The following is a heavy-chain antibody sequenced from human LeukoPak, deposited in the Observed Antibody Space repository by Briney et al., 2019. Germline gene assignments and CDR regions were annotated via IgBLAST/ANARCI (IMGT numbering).Heavy chain of an antibody. Sequence: SETLSLTCTVSGGSISSSSYYWGWIRQPPGKGLEWIGSIYYSGSTYYNPSLKSRVTMSVDSSKNQFSLKLNSVTAADTAVYYCARGRYCTTTSCTYWYFDLWGRGTLVTVSS. V-gene: IGHV4-39*07. D-gene: IGHD2-2*01. CDR1: GGSISSSSYY. J-gene: IGHJ2*01. CDR3: ARGRYCTTTSCTYWYFDL. CDR2: IYYSGST.